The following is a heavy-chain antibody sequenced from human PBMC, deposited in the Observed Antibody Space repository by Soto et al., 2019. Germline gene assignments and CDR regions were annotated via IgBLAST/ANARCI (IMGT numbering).Heavy chain of an antibody. CDR1: GGTFSSYA. V-gene: IGHV1-69*06. J-gene: IGHJ5*02. D-gene: IGHD2-2*02. CDR3: ARNMGYCSSTSCYTGGWFDP. CDR2: IIPIFGTA. Sequence: QVQLVQSGAEVKKPGSSVNVSCKASGGTFSSYAISWVRQAPGQGLEWMGGIIPIFGTANYAQKFQGRVTITADKSTSTAYMELSSLRSEDTAVYYCARNMGYCSSTSCYTGGWFDPWGQGTLVTVSS.